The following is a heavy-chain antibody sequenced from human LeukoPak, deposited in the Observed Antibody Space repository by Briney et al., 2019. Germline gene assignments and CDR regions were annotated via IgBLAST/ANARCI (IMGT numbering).Heavy chain of an antibody. D-gene: IGHD3-9*01. CDR3: AKDLRYPDAFDI. CDR2: ISDNAGAI. V-gene: IGHV3-23*01. Sequence: SGVSLRLSCAASGFTFSDYAMSWVRQAPGEGLEWVSSISDNAGAIHYADSVKGRFTISRDNSKNTLYLQMSSLRAEDTAVYYCAKDLRYPDAFDIWGQGTMVTVSS. J-gene: IGHJ3*02. CDR1: GFTFSDYA.